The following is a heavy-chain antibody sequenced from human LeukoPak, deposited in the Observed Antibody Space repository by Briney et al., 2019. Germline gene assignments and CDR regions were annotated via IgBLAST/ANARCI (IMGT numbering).Heavy chain of an antibody. CDR2: ISYDGSNK. CDR1: GFTFSTYG. Sequence: GGSLRLSCAASGFTFSTYGMHWVRQAPGKGLEWVAFISYDGSNKYFPDSVKGRFTISRDNSKNTLYLQMNSLRAEDTAVYYCATDRGWYFDNWGQGTLVTVSS. CDR3: ATDRGWYFDN. J-gene: IGHJ4*02. V-gene: IGHV3-30*03. D-gene: IGHD6-19*01.